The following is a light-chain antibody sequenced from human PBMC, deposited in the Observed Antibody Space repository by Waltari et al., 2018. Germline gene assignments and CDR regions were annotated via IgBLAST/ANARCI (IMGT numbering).Light chain of an antibody. J-gene: IGKJ2*01. CDR3: QQYNNLQT. CDR1: QSVNSN. CDR2: DAS. Sequence: EIVMTQSPAALSVSPGERATLSCRASQSVNSNLAGYQKKRGHSPRLLIYDASIRATGIPASFSGRGSVTEFTLTISSLQSEDFAVYYCQQYNNLQTFGQGTKLELK. V-gene: IGKV3D-15*01.